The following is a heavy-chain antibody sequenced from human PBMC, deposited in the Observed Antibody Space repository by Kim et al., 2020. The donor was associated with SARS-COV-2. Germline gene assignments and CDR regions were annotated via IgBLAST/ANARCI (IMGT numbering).Heavy chain of an antibody. CDR2: ISHSGNT. D-gene: IGHD3-10*01. V-gene: IGHV4-4*02. CDR1: GASVSSANW. Sequence: SETLSLTCAVSGASVSSANWWTWVRQSPKKGLEWIGEISHSGNTNYNPSLKSRVNISIDKSKNQFSLKLSSMTAADTAMYYCARDGGMVQGVLEYWAQGTPVPVPS. CDR3: ARDGGMVQGVLEY. J-gene: IGHJ4*02.